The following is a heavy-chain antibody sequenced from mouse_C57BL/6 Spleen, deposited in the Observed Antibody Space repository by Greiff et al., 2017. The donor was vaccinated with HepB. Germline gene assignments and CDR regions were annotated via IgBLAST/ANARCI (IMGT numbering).Heavy chain of an antibody. J-gene: IGHJ1*03. CDR1: GYTFTSYW. D-gene: IGHD1-1*01. CDR2: INPSNGGT. V-gene: IGHV1-53*01. CDR3: ARWPPITTVVADWYFDV. Sequence: QVQLQQPGTELVKPGASVKLSCKASGYTFTSYWMHWVKQRPGQGLEWIGNINPSNGGTNYNETFKSKATLTVDKASSPAYMQLSSLTSEDSAVYYCARWPPITTVVADWYFDVWGTGTTVTVSS.